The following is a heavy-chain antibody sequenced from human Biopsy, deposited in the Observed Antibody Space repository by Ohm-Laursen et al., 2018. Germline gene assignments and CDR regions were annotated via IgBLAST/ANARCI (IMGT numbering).Heavy chain of an antibody. J-gene: IGHJ5*02. CDR3: ATGPVQMVYANLRGEFAS. V-gene: IGHV3-23*01. CDR1: GFTFTNYA. D-gene: IGHD2-8*01. Sequence: SLRLSCAAPGFTFTNYAMSWVRQAPGKGLEWVSSISASDDSKYYGDSVKGRFTISRGSSTNTLYLQMNGLRADDTAVYYCATGPVQMVYANLRGEFASWGQGALVTVSS. CDR2: ISASDDSK.